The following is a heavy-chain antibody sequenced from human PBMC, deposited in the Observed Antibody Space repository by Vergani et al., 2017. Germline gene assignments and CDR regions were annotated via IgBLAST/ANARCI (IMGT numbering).Heavy chain of an antibody. Sequence: QVQLQESGPGLVKPSETLSLTCTVSGGSISSYYWSWIRQPPGKGLEWIGYIYYSGSTNYNPSLKSRVTISVDTSKNQFSLKLSSVTAADTAVYYCARTIFGVGIPAFDIWGQGTMVTVSS. CDR3: ARTIFGVGIPAFDI. D-gene: IGHD3-3*01. V-gene: IGHV4-59*01. CDR1: GGSISSYY. CDR2: IYYSGST. J-gene: IGHJ3*02.